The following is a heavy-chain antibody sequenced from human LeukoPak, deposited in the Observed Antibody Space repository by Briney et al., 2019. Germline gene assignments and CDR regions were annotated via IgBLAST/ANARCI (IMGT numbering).Heavy chain of an antibody. J-gene: IGHJ4*02. D-gene: IGHD4-17*01. V-gene: IGHV3-21*01. CDR3: ARSDYGDNY. CDR1: GFTFSSFD. Sequence: GGSLRLSCAASGFTFSSFDMTWVRQAPGKGLEWVSSISATTTYKFSADSVKGRFTISRDNAKNTLYLQMSSLRVGDTAVYYCARSDYGDNYWGQGILVTVSS. CDR2: ISATTTYK.